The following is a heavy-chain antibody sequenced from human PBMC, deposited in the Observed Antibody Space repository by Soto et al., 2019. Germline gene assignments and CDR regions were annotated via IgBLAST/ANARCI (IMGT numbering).Heavy chain of an antibody. V-gene: IGHV3-23*01. D-gene: IGHD3-10*01. CDR1: GFTFGSFA. CDR3: AKDRPNYFGSGGLYYKVGGDS. J-gene: IGHJ5*01. CDR2: ISGSGGST. Sequence: GGSLRLSCAASGFTFGSFAMSWVRQAPGRGLEWVSSISGSGGSTYYPDSVNGRFTISRDNSKNTLYLQMDSLRVEDTALYYCAKDRPNYFGSGGLYYKVGGDSWGQGTQVTVSS.